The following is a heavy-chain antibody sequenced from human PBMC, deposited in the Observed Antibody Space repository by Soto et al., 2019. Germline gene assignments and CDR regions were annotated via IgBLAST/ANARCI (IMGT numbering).Heavy chain of an antibody. J-gene: IGHJ6*02. CDR3: AGGRGRQQLVMSYYYGMDV. D-gene: IGHD6-13*01. CDR2: IYYSGST. CDR1: GGSISSYY. Sequence: SETLSLTCTVSGGSISSYYWSWIRQPPGKGLEWIGYIYYSGSTNYNPSLKSRVTISVDTSKNQFSLNLSSVTAADTAVYYCAGGRGRQQLVMSYYYGMDVWGQGTTVTVSS. V-gene: IGHV4-59*12.